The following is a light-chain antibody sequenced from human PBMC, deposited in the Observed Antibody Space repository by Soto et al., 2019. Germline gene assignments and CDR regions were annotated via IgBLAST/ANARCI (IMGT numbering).Light chain of an antibody. CDR2: DVS. Sequence: QSALTQPRSVSGSPGQSVTISCTGTSSDVGGYNYVSWYQQHPGKAPKLMIYDVSKRPSGVPDRFSGSKSGNTASLTISGLRSEDEADYYCAAWDDSLSVLYVFGTGTKLTVL. CDR1: SSDVGGYNY. J-gene: IGLJ1*01. CDR3: AAWDDSLSVLYV. V-gene: IGLV2-11*01.